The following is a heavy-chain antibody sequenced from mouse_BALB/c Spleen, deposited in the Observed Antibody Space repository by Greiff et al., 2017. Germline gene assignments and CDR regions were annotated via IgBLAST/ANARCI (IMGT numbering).Heavy chain of an antibody. CDR3: AREGLLRYPAY. CDR1: GFTFSSYA. CDR2: ISSGGST. V-gene: IGHV5-6-5*01. J-gene: IGHJ3*01. Sequence: EVKLVESGGGLVKPGGSLKLSCAASGFTFSSYAMSWVRQTPEKRLEWVASISSGGSTYYPDSVKGRFTISRDNARNILYLQMSSLRSEDTAMYYCAREGLLRYPAYWGQGTLVTVSA. D-gene: IGHD1-1*01.